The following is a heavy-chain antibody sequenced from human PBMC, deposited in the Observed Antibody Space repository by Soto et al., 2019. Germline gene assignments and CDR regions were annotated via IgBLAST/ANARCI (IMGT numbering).Heavy chain of an antibody. V-gene: IGHV1-18*01. CDR3: ARGAWGVRFENPPMDV. D-gene: IGHD3-10*01. J-gene: IGHJ6*02. CDR1: GYTFTSYG. CDR2: ISAYNGNT. Sequence: GASVKVSCKASGYTFTSYGISGVRQAPGQGLEWMGWISAYNGNTNYAQKLQGRVTMTTDTSTSTAYMELRSLRSDDTAVYYCARGAWGVRFENPPMDVWGQGTTVTVSS.